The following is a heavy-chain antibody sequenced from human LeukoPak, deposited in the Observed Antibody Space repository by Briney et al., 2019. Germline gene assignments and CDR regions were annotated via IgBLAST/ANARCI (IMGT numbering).Heavy chain of an antibody. CDR3: ARDQGYCSGGSFYENWFDP. D-gene: IGHD2-15*01. CDR2: MYQSGST. V-gene: IGHV4-38-2*02. CDR1: GDFISSGYY. J-gene: IGHJ5*02. Sequence: SETLSLTCTVSGDFISSGYYWGWIRQPPGKGLEWIGSMYQSGSTYYNPSLKSRVTISIDTSKNQFSLKLSSVTAADTAVYYCARDQGYCSGGSFYENWFDPWGQGTLVTVS.